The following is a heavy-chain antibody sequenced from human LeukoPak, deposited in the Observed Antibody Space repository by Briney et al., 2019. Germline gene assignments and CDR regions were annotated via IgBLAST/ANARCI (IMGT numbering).Heavy chain of an antibody. CDR1: GGSISSYY. CDR2: IYTSGST. D-gene: IGHD5-18*01. V-gene: IGHV4-4*07. CDR3: AREYRYGYLYYFDY. Sequence: PSETLSLTCTVSGGSISSYYWSWTRQPAGKGLEWIGRIYTSGSTNYNPSLKSRVTMSVDTSKNQFSLKLSSVTAADTAVYYCAREYRYGYLYYFDYWGQGTLVTVSS. J-gene: IGHJ4*02.